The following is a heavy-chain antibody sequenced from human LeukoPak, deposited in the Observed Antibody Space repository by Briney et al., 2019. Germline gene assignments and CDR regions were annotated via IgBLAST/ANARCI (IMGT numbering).Heavy chain of an antibody. CDR3: AILVYCSGGSCYSGFDY. CDR1: GGTFSSYA. V-gene: IGHV1-69*04. D-gene: IGHD2-15*01. CDR2: IIPILGIA. J-gene: IGHJ4*02. Sequence: SVKVSCKASGGTFSSYAISWVRQAPGQGLEWMGRIIPILGIANYAQKFQGRVTITADKSTSTAYMELSSLRSEDTAVYYCAILVYCSGGSCYSGFDYWGQGTLVTVSS.